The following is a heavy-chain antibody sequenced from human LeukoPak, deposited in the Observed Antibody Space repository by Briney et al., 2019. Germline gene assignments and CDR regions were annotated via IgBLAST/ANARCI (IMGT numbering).Heavy chain of an antibody. CDR1: GGSFSGYY. V-gene: IGHV4-34*01. Sequence: SETLSLTCAVYGGSFSGYYWSWIRQPPGKGLEWIGEINHSGSTNYNPSLKSRFTISVDTSKNQFSLKLSSVTAADTAVYYCARSTMIVVVITWSYFDYWGQGTLVTVSS. D-gene: IGHD3-22*01. CDR2: INHSGST. J-gene: IGHJ4*02. CDR3: ARSTMIVVVITWSYFDY.